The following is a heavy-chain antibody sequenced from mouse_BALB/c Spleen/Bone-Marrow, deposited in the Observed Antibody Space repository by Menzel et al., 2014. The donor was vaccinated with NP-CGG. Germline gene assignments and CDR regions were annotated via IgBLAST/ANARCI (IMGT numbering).Heavy chain of an antibody. Sequence: QVQLQQSGAELMKPGASVKISCKATGYTFSNYRIDWVKQRPGHGLEWIGEILPGSGTANYNEKFKGKPTFTADTSSNTAYMQLSSLTSEDSALYYCARASVVPYYSDFWGQGTTLTVSS. CDR1: GYTFSNYR. CDR2: ILPGSGTA. J-gene: IGHJ2*01. CDR3: ARASVVPYYSDF. D-gene: IGHD1-1*01. V-gene: IGHV1-9*01.